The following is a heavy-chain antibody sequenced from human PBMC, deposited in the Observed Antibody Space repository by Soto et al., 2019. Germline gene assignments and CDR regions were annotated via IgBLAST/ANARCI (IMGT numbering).Heavy chain of an antibody. CDR3: ARAEQQLEPIDY. J-gene: IGHJ4*02. CDR2: ISSSSSYI. D-gene: IGHD6-13*01. Sequence: GGSLRLSCAASGFTFSSYSMNWVRQAPGKGLEWVSSISSSSSYIYYADSVKGRFTISRDNAKNSLYLQMNSLRAEDTAVYYCARAEQQLEPIDYWGQGTLVTVSS. CDR1: GFTFSSYS. V-gene: IGHV3-21*01.